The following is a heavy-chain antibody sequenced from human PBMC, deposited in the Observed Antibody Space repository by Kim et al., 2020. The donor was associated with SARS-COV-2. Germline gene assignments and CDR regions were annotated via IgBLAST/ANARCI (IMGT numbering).Heavy chain of an antibody. V-gene: IGHV4-34*01. CDR2: VSHSGDT. D-gene: IGHD5-18*01. J-gene: IGHJ6*04. Sequence: SQTLSLPCAVYGGSFSDYSWSWIRQSPEKGLEWIGEVSHSGDTNYNPSLSSRVTISVDTSKNQFSLKVNSVTAADMAVYFCAGTSGRGYVFGRGEGTTVTVSS. CDR1: GGSFSDYS. CDR3: AGTSGRGYVFG.